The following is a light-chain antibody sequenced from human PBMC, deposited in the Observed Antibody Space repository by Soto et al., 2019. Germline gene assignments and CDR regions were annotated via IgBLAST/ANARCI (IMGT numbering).Light chain of an antibody. Sequence: DIQMTQSPSSLSASVGDRVTITCRASQRIANYLNWYQQRPGKAPKLLISGASTLQSAVPSRFSVGGSGTDFTLTISTLQPEDFATYYCQQTYTTPHTFGQGTKLEIK. CDR2: GAS. CDR1: QRIANY. J-gene: IGKJ2*01. CDR3: QQTYTTPHT. V-gene: IGKV1-39*01.